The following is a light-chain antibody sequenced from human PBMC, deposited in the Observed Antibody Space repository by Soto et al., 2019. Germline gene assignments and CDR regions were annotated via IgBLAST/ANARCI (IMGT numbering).Light chain of an antibody. V-gene: IGKV3-15*01. CDR3: QQYNNWPPHT. CDR1: QGVSSN. CDR2: GAS. J-gene: IGKJ2*01. Sequence: EIVMTQSPATLSMSPGERATLSCRASQGVSSNLAWYQQKPGQGPRLLIYGASTRATGIPARFSGSGSGTEFTLTISSLQSEDFAFYYCQQYNNWPPHTFRQGTKLEMK.